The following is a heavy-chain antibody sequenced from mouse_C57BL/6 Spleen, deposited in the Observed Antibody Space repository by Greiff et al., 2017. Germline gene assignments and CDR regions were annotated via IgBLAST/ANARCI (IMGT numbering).Heavy chain of an antibody. Sequence: VQLQQSGPVLVKPGPSVKISCKASGFTFTDYYMHWVKQSHGKSLEWIGLVYPYNGGTSYNQKFKGKATLTVDTASSTAYMELTGLTSVDSGVCYYARSYYYGMDYWGQGTSVTVSS. J-gene: IGHJ4*01. CDR3: ARSYYYGMDY. V-gene: IGHV1-36*01. CDR1: GFTFTDYY. CDR2: VYPYNGGT.